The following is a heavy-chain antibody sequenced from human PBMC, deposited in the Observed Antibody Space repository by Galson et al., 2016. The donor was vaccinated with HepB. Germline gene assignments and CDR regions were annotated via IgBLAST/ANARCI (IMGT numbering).Heavy chain of an antibody. J-gene: IGHJ5*02. V-gene: IGHV3-7*03. Sequence: SLRLPCAASGFSFSGSWKSWVRQAPGKGLGCVANIHDHGGTKYYVDSGKGRFTISRDNAKSSLYLQMNSLRDDDTAVYYCVRDGGWYAWLDPWGQGTLVTVSS. D-gene: IGHD6-19*01. CDR2: IHDHGGTK. CDR3: VRDGGWYAWLDP. CDR1: GFSFSGSW.